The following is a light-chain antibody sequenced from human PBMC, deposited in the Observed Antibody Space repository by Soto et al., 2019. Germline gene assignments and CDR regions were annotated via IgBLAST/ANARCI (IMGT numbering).Light chain of an antibody. CDR2: DAS. J-gene: IGKJ1*01. Sequence: EIVLTQSPGTLSLSPGERATLSCRASQSVTSNYLAWYQQKPGQAPRLLIFDASSRATGVPDRFSGSGSGTDFTLTISSLEPEDFAVYYCQQYGSSLTWTFGQGTEVEI. V-gene: IGKV3-20*01. CDR3: QQYGSSLTWT. CDR1: QSVTSNY.